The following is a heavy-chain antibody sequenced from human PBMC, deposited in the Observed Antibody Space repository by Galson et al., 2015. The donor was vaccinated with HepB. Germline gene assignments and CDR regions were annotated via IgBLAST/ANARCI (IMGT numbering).Heavy chain of an antibody. CDR1: GFTFSSYG. CDR2: ISYDGSNK. Sequence: SLRLSCAASGFTFSSYGMHWVRQAPGKGLEWVAVISYDGSNKYYADSVKGRFTISRDNSKNTLYLQMNSLRAEDTAVYYCAEDDRDSSGWYSYYYYGMDVWGQGTTVTVSS. V-gene: IGHV3-30*18. J-gene: IGHJ6*02. D-gene: IGHD6-19*01. CDR3: AEDDRDSSGWYSYYYYGMDV.